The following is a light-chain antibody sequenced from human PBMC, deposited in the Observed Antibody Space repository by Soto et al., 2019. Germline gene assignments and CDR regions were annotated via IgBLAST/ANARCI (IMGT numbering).Light chain of an antibody. J-gene: IGLJ2*01. CDR1: SSDVGGYNY. CDR3: SSYVGSNNLV. V-gene: IGLV2-8*01. Sequence: QSALTQPPSASGSPGQSVTISCTGTSSDVGGYNYVSWYQQHPGKAPKLMLYEVSKRPSGVPDRFSGSKSGNTASLAVSGLQAEDEADYYCSSYVGSNNLVFGGGTKLTVL. CDR2: EVS.